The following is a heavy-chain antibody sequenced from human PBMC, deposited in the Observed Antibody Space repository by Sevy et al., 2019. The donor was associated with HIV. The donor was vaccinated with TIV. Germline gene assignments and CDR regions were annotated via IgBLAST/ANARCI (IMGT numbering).Heavy chain of an antibody. CDR2: VTSDGTT. D-gene: IGHD3-16*01. J-gene: IGHJ4*02. Sequence: GGSLRLSCAASGLTLTTTGMSWVRQAPGKGLEWVAGVTSDGTTYYADPVGDRLTVSRDNSKNTLYLQLNSLRADDTAVFYCAGGDTTMITDLDYWGQGTLVTVSS. V-gene: IGHV3-23*01. CDR3: AGGDTTMITDLDY. CDR1: GLTLTTTG.